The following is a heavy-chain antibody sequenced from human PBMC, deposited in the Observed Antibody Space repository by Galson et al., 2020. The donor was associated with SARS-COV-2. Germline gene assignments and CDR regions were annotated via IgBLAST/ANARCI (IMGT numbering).Heavy chain of an antibody. CDR3: ARDNPPGINYYDSGGYATYCFDY. J-gene: IGHJ4*02. D-gene: IGHD3-22*01. CDR1: GYTFTSYG. V-gene: IGHV1-18*04. CDR2: ISAYNGNT. Sequence: ASAKVSCTASGYTFTSYGISWVRQAPGQGLEWMGWISAYNGNTNYAQKLQGRVTMTTDTSTSTAYTELRTLRSDDTAVYYCARDNPPGINYYDSGGYATYCFDYWGQGTLVTVSS.